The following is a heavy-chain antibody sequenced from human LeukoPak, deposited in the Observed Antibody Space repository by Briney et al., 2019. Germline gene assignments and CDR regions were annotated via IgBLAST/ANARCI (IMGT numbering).Heavy chain of an antibody. CDR1: GGSFGGYY. V-gene: IGHV3-11*06. D-gene: IGHD1-1*01. CDR3: ARDSSTTGTTHDAFDI. CDR2: ISSSSSYT. Sequence: LSLTCGVYGGSFGGYYWSWIRQAPGKGLEWVSYISSSSSYTSYADSVKGRFTISRDNAKNSLYLQMNSLRAEDTAVYYCARDSSTTGTTHDAFDIWGQGTMVTVSS. J-gene: IGHJ3*02.